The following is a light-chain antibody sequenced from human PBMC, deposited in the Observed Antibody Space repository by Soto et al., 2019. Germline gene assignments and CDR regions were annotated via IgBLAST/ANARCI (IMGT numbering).Light chain of an antibody. CDR2: DAS. CDR1: QSVSSY. Sequence: EIVLTQSPATLSLSPGERATLSCRASQSVSSYLAWYQQKPGQAPRLLIYDASNRATGVPARFSGSGSGTVFSLLISSLVPEDFVVYYCQQRSNWPPWTFGQGTKVEIK. J-gene: IGKJ1*01. CDR3: QQRSNWPPWT. V-gene: IGKV3-11*01.